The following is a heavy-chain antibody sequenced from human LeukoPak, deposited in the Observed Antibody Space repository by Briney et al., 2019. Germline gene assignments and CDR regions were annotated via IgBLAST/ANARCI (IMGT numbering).Heavy chain of an antibody. Sequence: SGPALVKPTQTLTQTCIFSGFSLSTSGMRVSWIRQPPGKALEWLARIDWDDDKFYSTSLKTRLTISKDTSKNQVVLTMTNMDPVATATYYCARIVGELFIFDYWGQGTLVTVSS. V-gene: IGHV2-70*04. CDR3: ARIVGELFIFDY. CDR2: IDWDDDK. J-gene: IGHJ4*02. D-gene: IGHD3-10*01. CDR1: GFSLSTSGMR.